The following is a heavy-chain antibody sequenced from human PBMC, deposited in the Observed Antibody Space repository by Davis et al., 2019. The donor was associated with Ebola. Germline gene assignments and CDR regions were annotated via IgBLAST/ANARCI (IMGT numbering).Heavy chain of an antibody. CDR2: IYPGDSDT. J-gene: IGHJ5*02. Sequence: GESLKISCKGSGYSFTSYWIGWVRQMPGKGLEWMGIIYPGDSDTRYSPSFQGQVTISADKSIRTAYLQWSSLKASDTAMHYCARHVQPCTDCYNWFDPWGQGTLVTVSS. CDR3: ARHVQPCTDCYNWFDP. V-gene: IGHV5-51*01. D-gene: IGHD2-21*02. CDR1: GYSFTSYW.